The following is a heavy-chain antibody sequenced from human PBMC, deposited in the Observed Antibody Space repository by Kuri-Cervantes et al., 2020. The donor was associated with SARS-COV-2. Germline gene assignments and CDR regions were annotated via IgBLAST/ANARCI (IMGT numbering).Heavy chain of an antibody. V-gene: IGHV3-30-3*01. Sequence: GGSLRLSCAASGFNFNNFAFHWVRQAPGKGLEWVAVISYEGSIQYYADSLRGRFTISKDTSRDTLYLQMNSLTTEDTAVYYCAREGYYDSSAKAGFGYWGQGTLVTVSS. D-gene: IGHD3-22*01. CDR2: ISYEGSIQ. CDR3: AREGYYDSSAKAGFGY. CDR1: GFNFNNFA. J-gene: IGHJ4*02.